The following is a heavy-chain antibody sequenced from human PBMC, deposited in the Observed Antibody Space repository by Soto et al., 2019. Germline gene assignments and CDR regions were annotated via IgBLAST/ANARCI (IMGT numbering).Heavy chain of an antibody. D-gene: IGHD6-19*01. CDR1: GFTFSGSA. V-gene: IGHV3-73*02. Sequence: EVQLVESGGGLVQPGGSLKLSCAASGFTFSGSAMHWVRQASGKGLEWVGRIRNKANNYATAYAASVKGRFTISRDDSKNAAYLQMNSLKTEDTAVYYCASSAVAVADYYLDLWGLGTLVTVSS. CDR3: ASSAVAVADYYLDL. J-gene: IGHJ2*01. CDR2: IRNKANNYAT.